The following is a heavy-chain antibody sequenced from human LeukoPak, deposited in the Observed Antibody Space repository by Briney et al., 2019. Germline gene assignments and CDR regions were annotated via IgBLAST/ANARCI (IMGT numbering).Heavy chain of an antibody. CDR1: GFTFSSYN. CDR2: ISRSGNTI. V-gene: IGHV3-48*02. J-gene: IGHJ4*02. CDR3: AKVRLRYFDWSTFDY. Sequence: GGSLRLSCAASGFTFSSYNINWVRQAPGKGLEWVSYISRSGNTIYYADSVKGRFTISRDNAKNSVYLQMNSLRDEDTAVYYCAKVRLRYFDWSTFDYWGQGTLVTVSS. D-gene: IGHD3-9*01.